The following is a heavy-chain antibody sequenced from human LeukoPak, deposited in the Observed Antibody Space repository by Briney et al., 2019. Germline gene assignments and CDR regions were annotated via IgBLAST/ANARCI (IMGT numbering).Heavy chain of an antibody. CDR3: ARDPAVSFDWGDNWFDP. Sequence: ASVKVSCKASGYTFSSYGISWVRQAPGQGLEWMGWISAYNGNTNYAQKLQGRVTMTTDTSTSTAYMELRSLRSDDTAVYYCARDPAVSFDWGDNWFDPWGQGTLVTVSS. J-gene: IGHJ5*02. CDR2: ISAYNGNT. D-gene: IGHD3-9*01. CDR1: GYTFSSYG. V-gene: IGHV1-18*01.